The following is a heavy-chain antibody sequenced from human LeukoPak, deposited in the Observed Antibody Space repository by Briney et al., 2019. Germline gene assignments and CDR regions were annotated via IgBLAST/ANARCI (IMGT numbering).Heavy chain of an antibody. J-gene: IGHJ4*02. CDR2: INPSDDST. Sequence: GASVKVSCKASGYTFTSYYLHWVRQAPGQGLEWMGMINPSDDSTIYAQKFQARVTMTRDTSTSTVYMELSSLRSEDTAVYYCARDGCSSTSCFFDYWGQGTQVTVSS. V-gene: IGHV1-46*01. D-gene: IGHD2-2*01. CDR3: ARDGCSSTSCFFDY. CDR1: GYTFTSYY.